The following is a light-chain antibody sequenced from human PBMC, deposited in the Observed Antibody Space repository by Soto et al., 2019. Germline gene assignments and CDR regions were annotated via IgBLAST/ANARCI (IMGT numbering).Light chain of an antibody. CDR3: QQDNNWWT. V-gene: IGKV3-15*01. Sequence: EIVMTQSPATLSVSPGERATLSCRASQSVSSNLAWNQQKPGQAPRLLIYGASTRATGIPARFSGSGSGTEFTLTISSLQSEDFAVYYCQQDNNWWTFGQGTKVEI. CDR2: GAS. J-gene: IGKJ1*01. CDR1: QSVSSN.